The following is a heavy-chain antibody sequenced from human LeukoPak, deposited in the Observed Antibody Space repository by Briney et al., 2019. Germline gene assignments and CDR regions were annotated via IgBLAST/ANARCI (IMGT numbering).Heavy chain of an antibody. J-gene: IGHJ4*02. D-gene: IGHD3-9*01. V-gene: IGHV3-23*01. Sequence: GASLRLSCAASGFTFSNYAMSWVRQAPGKGLEXXXAITGSGGNTYYADSVKGRFTISRGNSKNTVFLQMNSLRAEDTAVYYCAKWGDYDVLTGYYVSDYWGQGTLVTVSS. CDR1: GFTFSNYA. CDR2: ITGSGGNT. CDR3: AKWGDYDVLTGYYVSDY.